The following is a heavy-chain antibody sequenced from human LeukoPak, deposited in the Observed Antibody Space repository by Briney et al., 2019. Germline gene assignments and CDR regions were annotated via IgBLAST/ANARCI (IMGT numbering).Heavy chain of an antibody. CDR2: FNSDGRST. D-gene: IGHD6-19*01. Sequence: PGGSLRLSCAASGFTFSTYWMHWVRQAPGKGLVWVSRFNSDGRSTYYADSVKGRFTISRDNAKNSLYLQMNSLRDEDTAVYYCARDSYNSGPVNDYWGQGTLVTVSS. V-gene: IGHV3-74*01. CDR1: GFTFSTYW. J-gene: IGHJ4*02. CDR3: ARDSYNSGPVNDY.